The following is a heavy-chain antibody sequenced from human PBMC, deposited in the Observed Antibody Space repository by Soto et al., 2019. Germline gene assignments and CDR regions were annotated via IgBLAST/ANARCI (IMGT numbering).Heavy chain of an antibody. J-gene: IGHJ4*02. CDR3: ARALPSYYYDSSGHYTPRDY. D-gene: IGHD3-22*01. Sequence: SETLSLTCAVYGGSFSGYYWSWIRQPPGKGLEWIGEINHSGSTNYNPSLKSRVTISVDTSKNQFSLKLSSVIAADTAVYYCARALPSYYYDSSGHYTPRDYWGQGTLVTVSS. CDR1: GGSFSGYY. V-gene: IGHV4-34*01. CDR2: INHSGST.